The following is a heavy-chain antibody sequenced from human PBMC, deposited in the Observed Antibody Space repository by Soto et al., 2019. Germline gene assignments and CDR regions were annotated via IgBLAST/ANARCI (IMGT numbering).Heavy chain of an antibody. CDR2: VWHDGSNK. Sequence: GGSMRLSCAASECTFSSYWMRLVRKATGKGLEWVAVVWHDGSNKHYADSVKGRFTISRDNSKNTLYLQMNSLRAEDTAVYYCARDNGVDIVVVPAASPPLPGLDVWGQRTTVTVSS. D-gene: IGHD2-2*01. CDR3: ARDNGVDIVVVPAASPPLPGLDV. J-gene: IGHJ6*02. CDR1: ECTFSSYW. V-gene: IGHV3-33*08.